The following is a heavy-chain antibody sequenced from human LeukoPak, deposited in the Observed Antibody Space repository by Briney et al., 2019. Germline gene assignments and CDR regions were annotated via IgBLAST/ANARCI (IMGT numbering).Heavy chain of an antibody. Sequence: ASVKVSCKASGYTFTSYDINWVRQATGQGLEWMGWMNPNSGNTGYAQKFQGRATMTRNTSISTAYMELSSLRSEDTAVYYCARMTWYYGSGSYYYYYGMDVWGQGTTVTVSS. J-gene: IGHJ6*02. CDR3: ARMTWYYGSGSYYYYYGMDV. CDR1: GYTFTSYD. V-gene: IGHV1-8*01. CDR2: MNPNSGNT. D-gene: IGHD3-10*01.